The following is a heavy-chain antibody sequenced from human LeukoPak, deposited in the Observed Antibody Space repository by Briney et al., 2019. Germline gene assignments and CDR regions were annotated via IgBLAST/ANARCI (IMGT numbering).Heavy chain of an antibody. D-gene: IGHD4-23*01. CDR2: IYYSGST. Sequence: SETLSLTCTVSGGSISSYYWSWIRQPPGKGLEWIGYIYYSGSTNYNPSLKSRVTISVDTSKNQFSLKLSSVTAADTAAYYCARDYGGNSPFDYWGQGTLVTVSS. CDR1: GGSISSYY. CDR3: ARDYGGNSPFDY. V-gene: IGHV4-59*01. J-gene: IGHJ4*02.